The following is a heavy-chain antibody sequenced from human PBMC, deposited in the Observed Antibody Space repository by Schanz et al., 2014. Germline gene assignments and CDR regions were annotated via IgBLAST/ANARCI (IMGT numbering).Heavy chain of an antibody. CDR1: GFTFSSYS. Sequence: VQLVESGGGLVQPGGSLRLSCAASGFTFSSYSMNWVRQAPGKGLEWVSYVSRSTPDIYYADSVKGRFTISRDNTKNSLFLQLNSLRADDTAVYYCARDHTTESYYSAGPPIDYWGQGTLLTVSS. CDR3: ARDHTTESYYSAGPPIDY. CDR2: VSRSTPDI. J-gene: IGHJ4*02. D-gene: IGHD1-26*01. V-gene: IGHV3-48*04.